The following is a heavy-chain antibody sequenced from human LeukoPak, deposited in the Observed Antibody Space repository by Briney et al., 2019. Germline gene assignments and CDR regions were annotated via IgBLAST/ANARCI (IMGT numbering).Heavy chain of an antibody. D-gene: IGHD2-15*01. CDR3: ARSVVAATPIWFDP. Sequence: GESLKISCKGSGYSFTSYWIGWVRQMPGKGLEWMGIIYPGDSDTRYSPSFQGQVTISANKSISTAYPQWSSLKASDTAMYYCARSVVAATPIWFDPWGQGTLVTVSS. V-gene: IGHV5-51*01. CDR1: GYSFTSYW. CDR2: IYPGDSDT. J-gene: IGHJ5*02.